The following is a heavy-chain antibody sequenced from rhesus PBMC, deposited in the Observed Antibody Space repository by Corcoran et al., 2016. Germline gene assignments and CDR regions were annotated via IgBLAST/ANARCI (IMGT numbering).Heavy chain of an antibody. CDR1: GFTFSDHY. V-gene: IGHV3-110*02. J-gene: IGHJ4*01. D-gene: IGHD6-31*01. Sequence: EVQLVESGGGLVQPGGSLRLSCAASGFTFSDHYMDWVRQAPGKGQEWVASTCRRCGRTTLYPDSVKGRFTLSRDKAKNTVYLKMNSLRAEDTCVYYCARHSAAAEFDYWGQGVLVTVSS. CDR2: TCRRCGRTT. CDR3: ARHSAAAEFDY.